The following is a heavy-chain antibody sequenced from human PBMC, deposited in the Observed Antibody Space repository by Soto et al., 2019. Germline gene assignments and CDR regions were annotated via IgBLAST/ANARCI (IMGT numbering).Heavy chain of an antibody. CDR2: INGDGSYT. CDR3: VRNWHGFDI. Sequence: EVQLVESGGGLVQPGGSLRLSCAASGFTFSTYWMHWVRQAPEKGLLWVSHINGDGSYTDFADSVKGRFTISRDNAKNTVYLQMQSLRVEYTAVYFCVRNWHGFDIWGPGTMVTVSS. V-gene: IGHV3-74*01. CDR1: GFTFSTYW. J-gene: IGHJ3*02. D-gene: IGHD1-1*01.